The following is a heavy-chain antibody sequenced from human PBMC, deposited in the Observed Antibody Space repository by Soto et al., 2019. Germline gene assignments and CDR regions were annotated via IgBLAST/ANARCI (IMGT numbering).Heavy chain of an antibody. CDR2: IYYSGTT. D-gene: IGHD2-2*01. CDR3: ASDSPAARGDWFDP. CDR1: GGSISSGDYY. V-gene: IGHV4-30-4*01. Sequence: QVQLQESGPGLVKPSQTLSLTCTVSGGSISSGDYYWSWIRQPPGKGLEWIGYIYYSGTTYYNPSLKRRLTISVDTSKNQFSLKLSSVTAADTAVYYCASDSPAARGDWFDPWGQGTLVTVSS. J-gene: IGHJ5*02.